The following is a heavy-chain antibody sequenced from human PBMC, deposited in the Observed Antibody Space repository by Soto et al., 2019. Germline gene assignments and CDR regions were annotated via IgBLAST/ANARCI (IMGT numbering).Heavy chain of an antibody. CDR3: GRERWGTVVTRSYWFVP. D-gene: IGHD2-21*02. J-gene: IGHJ5*02. CDR2: IIPIFGTA. CDR1: GGTFSSYA. Sequence: QVQLVQSGAEVKKPGSSVKVSCKASGGTFSSYAISWVRQAPGQGLEWMGGIIPIFGTANYAQKFQGRVKITADESTSTGYMELRSLRSEDTAVYYCGRERWGTVVTRSYWFVPWGQGTLVTVSS. V-gene: IGHV1-69*01.